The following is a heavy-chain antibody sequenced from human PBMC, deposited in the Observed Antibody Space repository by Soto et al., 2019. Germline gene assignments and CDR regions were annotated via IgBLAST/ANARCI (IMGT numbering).Heavy chain of an antibody. V-gene: IGHV1-46*03. CDR2: INPRGGRT. J-gene: IGHJ5*02. D-gene: IGHD5-12*01. Sequence: ASVKVSCKASGYTFTNYYMHWVRQAPGQGLEWMGMINPRGGRTTYPQKFQDRVTMTTDTSTSTIYMDLSSLRSEDTAVYYCARDGGKDGYFGNWFDPCGQGTLVTVSS. CDR3: ARDGGKDGYFGNWFDP. CDR1: GYTFTNYY.